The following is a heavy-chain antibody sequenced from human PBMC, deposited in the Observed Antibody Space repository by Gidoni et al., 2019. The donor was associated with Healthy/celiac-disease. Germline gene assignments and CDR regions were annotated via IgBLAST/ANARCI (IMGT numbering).Heavy chain of an antibody. J-gene: IGHJ6*02. CDR2: ISGSGGST. CDR1: GFTFSSYA. V-gene: IGHV3-23*01. Sequence: EVQLLESGGGLVQPGGSLRLSCAASGFTFSSYAMSWVRQAPGKGLEWVSAISGSGGSTYYADSVKGRFTISRDNSKNTLYLQMNSLRAEDTAVYYCAKAEVSPHLYYYGMDVWGQGTTVTVSS. CDR3: AKAEVSPHLYYYGMDV.